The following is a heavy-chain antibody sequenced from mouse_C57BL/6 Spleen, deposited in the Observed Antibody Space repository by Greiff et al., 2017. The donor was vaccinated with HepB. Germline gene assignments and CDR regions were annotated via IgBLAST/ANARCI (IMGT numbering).Heavy chain of an antibody. Sequence: VQLQQPGAELVKPGASVKMSCKASGYTFTSYWITWVKQRPGQGLEWIGDIYPGSGSTNYNEKFKSKATLTVDTSSSTAYMQLSSLTSEDSAVYYCASDYDYDGTHYYAMDYWGQGTSVTVSS. D-gene: IGHD2-4*01. CDR2: IYPGSGST. CDR1: GYTFTSYW. J-gene: IGHJ4*01. CDR3: ASDYDYDGTHYYAMDY. V-gene: IGHV1-55*01.